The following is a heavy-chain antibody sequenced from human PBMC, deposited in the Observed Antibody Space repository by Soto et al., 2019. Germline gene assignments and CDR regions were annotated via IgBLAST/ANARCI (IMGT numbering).Heavy chain of an antibody. CDR1: GGSISSSSYY. D-gene: IGHD5-12*01. V-gene: IGHV4-39*01. CDR2: IYYSGST. Sequence: SETLSLTCTVSGGSISSSSYYWGWIRQPPGKGLEWIGSIYYSGSTYYNPSLKSRVTISVDTSKNQFSLKLSSVTAADTAVYYCARMLRHNYYGMDVWGQGTTVT. CDR3: ARMLRHNYYGMDV. J-gene: IGHJ6*02.